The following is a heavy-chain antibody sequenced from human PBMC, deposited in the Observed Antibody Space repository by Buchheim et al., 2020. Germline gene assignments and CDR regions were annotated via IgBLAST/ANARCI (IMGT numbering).Heavy chain of an antibody. D-gene: IGHD4-23*01. J-gene: IGHJ4*02. V-gene: IGHV4-34*01. CDR2: INHSGTT. CDR1: GGSFTGYY. CDR3: ARGGRWQPGDY. Sequence: QVQLQQWGAGLLKPSETLSLTCAVYGGSFTGYYWSWIRQPPGKGLEWIGEINHSGTTNYNPSLKSRVTISLDTSKSQFSLTLTSVTAADTAVYYCARGGRWQPGDYWGQGTL.